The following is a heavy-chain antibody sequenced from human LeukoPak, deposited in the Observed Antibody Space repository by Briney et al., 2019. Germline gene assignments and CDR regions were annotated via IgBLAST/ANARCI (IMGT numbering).Heavy chain of an antibody. J-gene: IGHJ6*02. Sequence: PGGSLRLSCAASGFTFSSYAMSWVRQAPGKGLEWVSAISGSGGSTYYADSVKGRFTISRDNSKNTLYLKMNSLRAEDKAVYYCAKEVVPAAMSVYYYGMDVWGQGTTVTVSS. CDR3: AKEVVPAAMSVYYYGMDV. V-gene: IGHV3-23*01. CDR1: GFTFSSYA. D-gene: IGHD2-2*01. CDR2: ISGSGGST.